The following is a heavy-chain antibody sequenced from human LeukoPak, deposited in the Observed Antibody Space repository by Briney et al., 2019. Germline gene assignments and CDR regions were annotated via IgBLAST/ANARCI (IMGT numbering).Heavy chain of an antibody. D-gene: IGHD1-1*01. J-gene: IGHJ6*02. CDR3: AREKAIYGPSTGTNLFYYYGMDV. CDR2: ISAYNGDT. CDR1: GYTFTSYG. Sequence: GASVKVSFKASGYTFTSYGISWVRQAAGQGLEWMGWISAYNGDTNYAQKLQGRVTMTTDTSTSTAYMELRSLRSDDTAVHYCAREKAIYGPSTGTNLFYYYGMDVWGQGTTVTVSS. V-gene: IGHV1-18*01.